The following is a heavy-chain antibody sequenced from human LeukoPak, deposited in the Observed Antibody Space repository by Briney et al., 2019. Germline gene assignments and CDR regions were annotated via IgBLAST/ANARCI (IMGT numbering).Heavy chain of an antibody. J-gene: IGHJ5*02. V-gene: IGHV1-8*03. CDR3: ARGEGHYDFWSGYWVGSNWFDP. CDR2: MNPNSGNT. D-gene: IGHD3-3*01. Sequence: ASVKVSCKASGYTFTSYDINWVRQATGQGLEWMGWMNPNSGNTGYAQKFQGRVTITRNTSISTAYMELSSLRSEDTAVYYCARGEGHYDFWSGYWVGSNWFDPWGQGTLVTVSS. CDR1: GYTFTSYD.